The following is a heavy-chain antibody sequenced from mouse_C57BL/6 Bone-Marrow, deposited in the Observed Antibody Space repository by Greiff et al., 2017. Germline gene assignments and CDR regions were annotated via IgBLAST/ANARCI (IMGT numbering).Heavy chain of an antibody. V-gene: IGHV1-82*01. J-gene: IGHJ3*01. Sequence: QVQLKQSGPELVKPGASVKISCKASGYAFSSSWMNWVKQRPGKGLEWIGRIYPGDGDTNYNGKFKGKATLTADTSSSTAYMQLSSLTSGDSAVYFCARTWFAYWGQGTLVTVSA. CDR1: GYAFSSSW. CDR2: IYPGDGDT. CDR3: ARTWFAY.